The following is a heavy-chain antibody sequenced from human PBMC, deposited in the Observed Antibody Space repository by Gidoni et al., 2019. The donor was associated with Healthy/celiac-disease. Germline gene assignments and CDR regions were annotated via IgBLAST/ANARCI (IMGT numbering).Heavy chain of an antibody. Sequence: QVQLQESGPGLVKPSQTLSLTCTVSGGSISSGSYYWSWIRQPAGKGLEWIGRIYTSGSTNYNPSLKSRVTISVDTSKNQFSLKLSSVTAADTAVYYCARDYIWFGELVQYFDLWGRGTLVTVSS. CDR1: GGSISSGSYY. CDR2: IYTSGST. J-gene: IGHJ2*01. D-gene: IGHD3-10*01. CDR3: ARDYIWFGELVQYFDL. V-gene: IGHV4-61*02.